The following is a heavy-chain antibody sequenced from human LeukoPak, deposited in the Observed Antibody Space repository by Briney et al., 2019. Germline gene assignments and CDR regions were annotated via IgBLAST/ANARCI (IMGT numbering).Heavy chain of an antibody. J-gene: IGHJ4*02. CDR3: ARDPNTYYDFWSGSHFDY. V-gene: IGHV3-30-3*01. Sequence: GRSLRPSCAASGFTFSSYAMHWVRQAPGKGLEWVAVISYDGSNKYYADSVKGRFTISRDNSKNTLYLQMNSLRAEDTAVYYCARDPNTYYDFWSGSHFDYWGQGTLVTVSS. D-gene: IGHD3-3*01. CDR2: ISYDGSNK. CDR1: GFTFSSYA.